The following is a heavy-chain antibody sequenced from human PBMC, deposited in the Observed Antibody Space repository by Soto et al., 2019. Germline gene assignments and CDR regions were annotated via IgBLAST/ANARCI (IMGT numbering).Heavy chain of an antibody. CDR3: AREPATAKPEGVDF. CDR2: IIPIFGTA. V-gene: IGHV1-69*13. CDR1: GGTFGSYA. D-gene: IGHD1-1*01. Sequence: SVKVSCKASGGTFGSYAISWARQAPGQGLEWMGGIIPIFGTANYAQKFQGRVTITADESTSTAYMELSSLRSEDTAVYYCAREPATAKPEGVDFWGQGTLFTVSS. J-gene: IGHJ4*02.